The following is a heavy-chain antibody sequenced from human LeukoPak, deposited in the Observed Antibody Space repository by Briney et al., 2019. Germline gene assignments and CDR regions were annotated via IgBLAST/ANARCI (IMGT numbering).Heavy chain of an antibody. V-gene: IGHV1-69*13. CDR3: AREVLRANAFDI. Sequence: GASVKVSCKVSGYTLTELSMHWVRQAPGKGLEWMGGIIPIFGTANYAQKFQGRVTITADESTSTAYMELSSLRSEDTAVYYCAREVLRANAFDIWGQGTMVTVSS. CDR1: GYTLTELS. D-gene: IGHD4-17*01. CDR2: IIPIFGTA. J-gene: IGHJ3*02.